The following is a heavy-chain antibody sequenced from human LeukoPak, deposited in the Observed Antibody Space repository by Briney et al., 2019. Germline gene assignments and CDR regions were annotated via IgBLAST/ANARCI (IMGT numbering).Heavy chain of an antibody. J-gene: IGHJ4*02. Sequence: SETLSLTCTVSGGSISSYYWSCIRQPPGKGLEWIGYIYYSGSTNYNPSLKSRVTISVDTSKNQFSLKLSSVTAADTAVYYCARAGGPPYYFDYWGQGTLVTVSS. CDR3: ARAGGPPYYFDY. CDR1: GGSISSYY. D-gene: IGHD3-10*01. CDR2: IYYSGST. V-gene: IGHV4-59*01.